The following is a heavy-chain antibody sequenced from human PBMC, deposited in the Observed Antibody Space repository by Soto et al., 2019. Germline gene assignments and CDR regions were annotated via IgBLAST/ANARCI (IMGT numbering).Heavy chain of an antibody. D-gene: IGHD5-18*01. J-gene: IGHJ4*02. CDR1: GFTFRNYG. CDR3: AKVGSYGYGSNSDVEY. Sequence: QVQLVESGGGVVQPGSSLRLSCAASGFTFRNYGMHWVRQAPGKGLEWVALISYDGNDKYYGDSVKGRFTISRDSSKNTLYLHVSSLRVEYTAVYYCAKVGSYGYGSNSDVEYWGQGTLVTVSS. V-gene: IGHV3-30*18. CDR2: ISYDGNDK.